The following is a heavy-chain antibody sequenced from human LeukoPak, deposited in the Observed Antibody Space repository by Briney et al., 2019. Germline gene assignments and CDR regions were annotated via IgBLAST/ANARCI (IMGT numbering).Heavy chain of an antibody. J-gene: IGHJ5*02. CDR1: TFTFSDYY. CDR3: AKGGGLRFDP. Sequence: PGGSLRLSCAASTFTFSDYYMSWVRQAPGKGLDWVSDISGSGGSTHYADSVKGRLTISRDNAKNTLYLQMNSLRVEDTAVYYCAKGGGLRFDPWGQGTLVTVSS. CDR2: ISGSGGST. V-gene: IGHV3-23*01.